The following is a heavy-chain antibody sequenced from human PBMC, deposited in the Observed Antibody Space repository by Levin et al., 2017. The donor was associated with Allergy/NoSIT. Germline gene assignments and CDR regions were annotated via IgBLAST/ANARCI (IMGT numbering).Heavy chain of an antibody. Sequence: ASVKVSCKASGYTFTSSGIAWVRQAPGQGLEWMGWISAYNGNTNYAQKLQGRVTMTTDTSTSTGYMELRSLRSDDTAVYYCARGKEPDHGDFRPHFDYWGQGTLVTVSS. CDR1: GYTFTSSG. CDR2: ISAYNGNT. D-gene: IGHD4-17*01. J-gene: IGHJ4*02. CDR3: ARGKEPDHGDFRPHFDY. V-gene: IGHV1-18*01.